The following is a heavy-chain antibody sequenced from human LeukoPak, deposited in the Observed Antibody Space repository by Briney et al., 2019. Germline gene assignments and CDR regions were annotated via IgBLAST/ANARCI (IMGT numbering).Heavy chain of an antibody. CDR1: GFTFSAYW. V-gene: IGHV3-74*01. Sequence: GGSLRLSCAASGFTFSAYWMHWVRQVPGKGLEWVSRINNDGSSTTYADSVKGRFTISRDNSKNTLFLQMNSLRAEDTAVYYCARCAERIHDPENYFDYWGQGTLVTVSS. D-gene: IGHD1-1*01. J-gene: IGHJ4*02. CDR2: INNDGSST. CDR3: ARCAERIHDPENYFDY.